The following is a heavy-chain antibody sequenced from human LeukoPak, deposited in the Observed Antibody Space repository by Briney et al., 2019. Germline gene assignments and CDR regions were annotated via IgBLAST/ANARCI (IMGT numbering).Heavy chain of an antibody. V-gene: IGHV4-4*07. J-gene: IGHJ5*02. D-gene: IGHD3-10*01. Sequence: SETLSLTCTVSGGSISSYYWSWIRQPAGKGLEWIGRIYTSGSTNYNPSLKSRVTMSVDTSKNQFSLKLSSVTAADTAVYYCARGPCGSGTGNWFDPWGQGTLVTVSS. CDR2: IYTSGST. CDR1: GGSISSYY. CDR3: ARGPCGSGTGNWFDP.